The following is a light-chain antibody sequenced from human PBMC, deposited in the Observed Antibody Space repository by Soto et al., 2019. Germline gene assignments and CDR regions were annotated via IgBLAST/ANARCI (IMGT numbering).Light chain of an antibody. J-gene: IGKJ1*01. CDR2: KAS. Sequence: DIQMTQSPSALSASVGDRVTITCRASQSISSWLAWYQQKPGKAPKLLIYKASSLESGVPSRFSGSGSGTEFTPTIISRQPYDFSTYYYQQYNSNSPWTFGQGTQVEIK. V-gene: IGKV1-5*03. CDR3: QQYNSNSPWT. CDR1: QSISSW.